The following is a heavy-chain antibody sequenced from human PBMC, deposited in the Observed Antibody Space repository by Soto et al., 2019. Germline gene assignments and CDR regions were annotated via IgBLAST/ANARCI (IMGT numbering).Heavy chain of an antibody. V-gene: IGHV4-59*12. CDR3: TRLNYYDTSGYPYFFDY. CDR2: VHYVGTT. CDR1: GDSMSDFY. Sequence: SVTHSLTCSVSGDSMSDFYWSWIRQSPGKGLEWIGYVHYVGTTKYNPSHKSRVTISVDTSKKQFSLNLRSVTAADTAVYYCTRLNYYDTSGYPYFFDYWGQGAPVTVSS. J-gene: IGHJ4*02. D-gene: IGHD3-22*01.